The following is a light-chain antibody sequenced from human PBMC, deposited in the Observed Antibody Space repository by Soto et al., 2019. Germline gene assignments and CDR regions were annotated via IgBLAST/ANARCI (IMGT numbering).Light chain of an antibody. CDR1: SSNIGSNY. J-gene: IGLJ3*02. V-gene: IGLV1-47*01. CDR2: KNN. Sequence: QAVVTQPPSTSGTPGQRVTISCSGSSSNIGSNYVYWYQQLPGTAPKLLIYKNNARPSGVPDRFSGSKSGTSASLAISGPRSEDEADYYCAAWDDSLSAWVFGGGTKLTVL. CDR3: AAWDDSLSAWV.